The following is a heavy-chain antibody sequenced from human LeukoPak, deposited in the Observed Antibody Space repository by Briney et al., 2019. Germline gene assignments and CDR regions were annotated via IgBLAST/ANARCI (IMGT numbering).Heavy chain of an antibody. Sequence: GGSLRISCTASGFTFTTYWMTWVRQSPGKGLEWVANIKEDGSEKGYADSVKGRFTISRDNSRNTLYLEMKNLRVEDTAVYYCARDGIPYDDSGYSNWFDPWGQGTLVTVSS. CDR1: GFTFTTYW. V-gene: IGHV3-7*03. CDR2: IKEDGSEK. D-gene: IGHD3-22*01. CDR3: ARDGIPYDDSGYSNWFDP. J-gene: IGHJ5*02.